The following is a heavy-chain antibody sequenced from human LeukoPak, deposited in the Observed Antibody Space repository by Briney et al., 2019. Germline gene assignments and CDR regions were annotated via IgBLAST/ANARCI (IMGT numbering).Heavy chain of an antibody. CDR3: ARGGASSGYDY. CDR1: GYTFISYD. D-gene: IGHD5-12*01. Sequence: ASVKVSCKASGYTFISYDISWVRQAPGQGLEWVGWISAHSGKTNYAHKVQGRVTMTTDTSTSTAYMELRSLTSDDTAIYYCARGGASSGYDYWGQGTMVTVSS. V-gene: IGHV1-18*01. J-gene: IGHJ4*02. CDR2: ISAHSGKT.